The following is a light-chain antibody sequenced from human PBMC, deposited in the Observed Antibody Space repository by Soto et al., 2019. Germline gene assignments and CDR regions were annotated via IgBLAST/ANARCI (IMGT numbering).Light chain of an antibody. V-gene: IGKV3-20*01. CDR3: QQYVTPPFT. CDR2: GAS. CDR1: ESVNRVY. J-gene: IGKJ3*01. Sequence: EIVLAHSPDTLSLSPGERATLSCRASESVNRVYLAWYQHKPGQAPRLLIFGASERATGIPDRFSGSGSGTDFTLTISRLEPEDFAVYYCQQYVTPPFTFGPGTKVDI.